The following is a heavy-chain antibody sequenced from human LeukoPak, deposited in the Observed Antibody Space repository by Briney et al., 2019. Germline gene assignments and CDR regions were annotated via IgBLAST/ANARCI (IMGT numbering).Heavy chain of an antibody. Sequence: GASVKVSCKASVYTFTSYGISWVRQAPGQGLEWVGWISAYNGNTNYAQKLQGRVTITTDTSTSTAYMERRSLRSDDTAVYYCARVTGLYSSEYYFDYWGQGPLVTVSS. J-gene: IGHJ4*02. CDR1: VYTFTSYG. CDR2: ISAYNGNT. CDR3: ARVTGLYSSEYYFDY. D-gene: IGHD6-19*01. V-gene: IGHV1-18*04.